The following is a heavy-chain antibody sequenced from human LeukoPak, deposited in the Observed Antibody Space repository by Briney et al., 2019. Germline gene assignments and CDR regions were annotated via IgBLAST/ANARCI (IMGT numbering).Heavy chain of an antibody. D-gene: IGHD3-10*01. J-gene: IGHJ4*02. CDR3: ARERFGDFDY. Sequence: GGSLKLSCAASGFTFSSYGMNWVRQAPGKGLEWVSYISSSSGTIYYADSVKGRFTISRDNAKNSLYLQMNSLRDDDTAVYYCARERFGDFDYGGQGTLVTVSS. CDR1: GFTFSSYG. V-gene: IGHV3-48*02. CDR2: ISSSSGTI.